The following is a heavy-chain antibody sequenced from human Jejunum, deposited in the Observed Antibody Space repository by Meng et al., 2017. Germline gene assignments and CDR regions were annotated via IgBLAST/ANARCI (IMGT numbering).Heavy chain of an antibody. CDR1: GFTFTNYA. J-gene: IGHJ4*02. CDR2: VSYDGRNK. V-gene: IGHV3-30*01. D-gene: IGHD2-15*01. Sequence: GESLKISCAASGFTFTNYAMHWVRQAPGKGLEWVTVVSYDGRNKYYVDSVKGRFTVSRDNSENTLYLQMNSLRPEDTAMHYCARALGYCSGGTCGYYFDYWGQGTRVTVSS. CDR3: ARALGYCSGGTCGYYFDY.